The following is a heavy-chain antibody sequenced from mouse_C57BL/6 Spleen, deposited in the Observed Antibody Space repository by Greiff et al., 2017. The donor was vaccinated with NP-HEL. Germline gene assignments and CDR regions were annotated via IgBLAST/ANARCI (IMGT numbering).Heavy chain of an antibody. CDR1: GYTFTDYE. J-gene: IGHJ2*01. D-gene: IGHD2-12*01. CDR2: IDPETGGT. CDR3: TLEGYYRGGY. Sequence: QVQLQQSGAELVRPGASVTLSCKASGYTFTDYEMHWVKQTPVHGLEWIGAIDPETGGTAYNQKFKGKAILTADKSSSTAYMELRSLTSEDSAVYYCTLEGYYRGGYWGQGTTLTVSS. V-gene: IGHV1-15*01.